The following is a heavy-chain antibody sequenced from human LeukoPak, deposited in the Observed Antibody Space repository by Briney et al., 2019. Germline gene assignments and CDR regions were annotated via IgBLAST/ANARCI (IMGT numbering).Heavy chain of an antibody. V-gene: IGHV3-33*01. Sequence: GGSLRLSCAASGFTFSSYGMHWVRQAPGKGLEWVAVIWYDGSNKYYADSVKGRFTISRDNSKNTLYLQMNSLRAEDTAVYYCAREGIAAAGTFDYWGQGTLVTVSS. D-gene: IGHD6-13*01. J-gene: IGHJ4*02. CDR2: IWYDGSNK. CDR1: GFTFSSYG. CDR3: AREGIAAAGTFDY.